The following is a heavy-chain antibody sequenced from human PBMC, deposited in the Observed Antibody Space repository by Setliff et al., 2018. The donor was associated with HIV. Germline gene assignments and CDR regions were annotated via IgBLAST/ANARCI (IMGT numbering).Heavy chain of an antibody. CDR2: IYTSGRT. J-gene: IGHJ4*02. V-gene: IGHV4-61*02. CDR3: ARCSYDSSGYYYYYFDY. CDR1: GGSISSGSYY. D-gene: IGHD3-22*01. Sequence: KPSETLSLTCTVSGGSISSGSYYWSWIRQPAGKGLEWIGRIYTSGRTNYNPSLKSRVTISIDMSKNQFSLRLSSVTAADTAVYYCARCSYDSSGYYYYYFDYWGQGTLVTVSS.